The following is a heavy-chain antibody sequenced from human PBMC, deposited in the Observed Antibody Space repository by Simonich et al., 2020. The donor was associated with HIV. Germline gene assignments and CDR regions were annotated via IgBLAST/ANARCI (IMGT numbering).Heavy chain of an antibody. CDR2: IYYSGTT. D-gene: IGHD6-13*01. Sequence: QVQLQESGPGLVKPSETLSLTCTVSGGSFSTYYWSWIRQPPGKGLEWIGYIYYSGTTNYNPSLKSRVTISGDTSKTQFSLKLSSVTAADTAVYYCARQPRIAAAGGGWFDPWGQGTLVTVSS. CDR3: ARQPRIAAAGGGWFDP. V-gene: IGHV4-59*01. J-gene: IGHJ5*02. CDR1: GGSFSTYY.